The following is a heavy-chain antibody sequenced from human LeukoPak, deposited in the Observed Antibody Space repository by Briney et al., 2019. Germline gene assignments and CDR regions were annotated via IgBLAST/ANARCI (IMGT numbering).Heavy chain of an antibody. V-gene: IGHV3-20*04. CDR3: TRGMLRQPPDY. CDR1: GFTFDDYG. CDR2: INWNGGST. D-gene: IGHD3-10*02. J-gene: IGHJ4*02. Sequence: GGSLRLSCAASGFTFDDYGMSWVRQAPGKVLEWVSGINWNGGSTGYADSVKGRFTISRDNAKNSLYLQMNSLRVEDTAIYYCTRGMLRQPPDYWGQGMLVTVSS.